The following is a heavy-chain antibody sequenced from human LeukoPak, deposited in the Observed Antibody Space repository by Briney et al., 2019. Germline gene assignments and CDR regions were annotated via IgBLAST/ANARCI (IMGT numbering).Heavy chain of an antibody. J-gene: IGHJ4*02. CDR1: GYSISSYY. Sequence: SETLSLTCTVSGYSISSYYLSWIRQPPGKGLEWISYIYHSGSTNYNPSLKSRVTISADTSKDQFSLKLASVTAADTAVYYCATEYSSTWYYFDYWGQGTLVTVS. V-gene: IGHV4-59*01. CDR3: ATEYSSTWYYFDY. CDR2: IYHSGST. D-gene: IGHD6-13*01.